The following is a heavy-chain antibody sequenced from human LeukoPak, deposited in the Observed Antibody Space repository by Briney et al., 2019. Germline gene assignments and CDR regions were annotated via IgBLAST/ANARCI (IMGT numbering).Heavy chain of an antibody. D-gene: IGHD3-22*01. CDR3: ANNKNHYYDSSGFGAFDI. CDR1: GFTFSSYA. J-gene: IGHJ3*02. Sequence: PGGSLRLSCAASGFTFSSYAMNWVRQAPGKGLEWVSAISGSGGSTYYADSVKGRFTISRDNSKNTLYLQMDSLRAEDTAVYYCANNKNHYYDSSGFGAFDIWGQGTMVTVSS. V-gene: IGHV3-23*01. CDR2: ISGSGGST.